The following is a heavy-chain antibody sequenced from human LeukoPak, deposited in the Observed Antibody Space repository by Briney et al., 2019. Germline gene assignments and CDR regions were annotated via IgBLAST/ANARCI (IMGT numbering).Heavy chain of an antibody. Sequence: GGSLRLSCAASGFPFSTYWMSWVRQAPGKGLEWVANINQDGTEKYYVDSVKGRFTISRDYAKNSLYLQMNSLRVEDTAVYYCAKGMYYDILTGYDAFDIWGQGTMVTVSS. J-gene: IGHJ3*02. V-gene: IGHV3-7*01. CDR2: INQDGTEK. CDR1: GFPFSTYW. CDR3: AKGMYYDILTGYDAFDI. D-gene: IGHD3-9*01.